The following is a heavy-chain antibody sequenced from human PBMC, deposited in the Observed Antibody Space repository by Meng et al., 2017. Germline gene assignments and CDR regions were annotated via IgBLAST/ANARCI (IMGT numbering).Heavy chain of an antibody. CDR3: ASRYDSSGSAAFQH. D-gene: IGHD3-22*01. V-gene: IGHV1-2*02. J-gene: IGHJ1*01. CDR2: INPNSGGT. CDR1: GYTITGYY. Sequence: QGQVVQSGAGVKKPGASVKVSCNASGYTITGYYMHWVRQAPGQGLEWMGWINPNSGGTNYAQKFQGRVTMTRDTSISTAYMELSRLRSDDTAVYYCASRYDSSGSAAFQHWGQGTLVTVSS.